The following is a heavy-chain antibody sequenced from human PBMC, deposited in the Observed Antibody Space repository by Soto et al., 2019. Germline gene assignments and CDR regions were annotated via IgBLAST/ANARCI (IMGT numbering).Heavy chain of an antibody. V-gene: IGHV1-69*01. CDR1: GGTFSSYA. J-gene: IGHJ5*02. CDR3: XRXXXXXXXXXXXXXXDP. Sequence: QVQLVQSGAEVKKPGSSVKVSCKASGGTFSSYAXXXVRXXXXQGLEWMGGIIPIFGTANYAQKFQGRVTITADESTSTAYMELSSLRSEDTXXXXXXRXXXXXXXXXXXXXXDPWGQGTLVTVSS. CDR2: IIPIFGTA.